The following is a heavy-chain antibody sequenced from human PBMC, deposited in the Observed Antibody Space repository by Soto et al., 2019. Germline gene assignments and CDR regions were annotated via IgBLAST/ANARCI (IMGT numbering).Heavy chain of an antibody. D-gene: IGHD1-26*01. J-gene: IGHJ4*01. Sequence: SETLSLTCTIYGGSISSYFWSWIRQPPGKGLEWIGYIHYSGTTVYSPSLKSRVTMSIDTSENQFTLNLTSVTAADTAVYYCARDTGSYYLDSWVQASLVTVSS. CDR3: ARDTGSYYLDS. V-gene: IGHV4-59*01. CDR2: IHYSGTT. CDR1: GGSISSYF.